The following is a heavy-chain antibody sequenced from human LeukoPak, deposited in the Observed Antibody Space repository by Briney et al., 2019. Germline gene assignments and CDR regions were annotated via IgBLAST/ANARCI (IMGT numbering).Heavy chain of an antibody. V-gene: IGHV3-48*04. J-gene: IGHJ4*02. D-gene: IGHD5-18*01. Sequence: GGSLRLFCAASGFTFSNYNINWVRQAPGKGLEWVSYISSSSSTIYYADSVKGRFTISRDNAKNSLYLQMNSLRAEDTAVYYCARSPDGYSYGYLYWGQGTLVTVSS. CDR2: ISSSSSTI. CDR1: GFTFSNYN. CDR3: ARSPDGYSYGYLY.